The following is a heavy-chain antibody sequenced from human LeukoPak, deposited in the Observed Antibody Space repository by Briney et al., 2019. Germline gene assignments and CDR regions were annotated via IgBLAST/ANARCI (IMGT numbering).Heavy chain of an antibody. CDR3: ARGGWELLPLGALDI. Sequence: GGSLRLSCAAPGFTVSSSYMSWVRQAPGKGLEWVSVIYSGGTTYYADSVKGKFTISRDNSKNTVYLQMNSLRAEDTAVYYCARGGWELLPLGALDIWGQGTLVTVSS. J-gene: IGHJ3*02. CDR1: GFTVSSSY. D-gene: IGHD2-15*01. V-gene: IGHV3-66*01. CDR2: IYSGGTT.